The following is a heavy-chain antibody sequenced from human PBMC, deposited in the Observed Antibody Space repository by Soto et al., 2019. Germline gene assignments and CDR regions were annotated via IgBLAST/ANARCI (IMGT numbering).Heavy chain of an antibody. J-gene: IGHJ5*02. CDR2: IRSKANSYAT. Sequence: PGGSMRLSCAASGFPFSGSSMHWVRQASGKGLEWVGRIRSKANSYATAYAASVKGRFTISRDDSKNTAYLQMNSLKTEDTAVYYCTRLPLDIVATINGFTWGQGTLVTVSS. CDR1: GFPFSGSS. D-gene: IGHD5-12*01. V-gene: IGHV3-73*01. CDR3: TRLPLDIVATINGFT.